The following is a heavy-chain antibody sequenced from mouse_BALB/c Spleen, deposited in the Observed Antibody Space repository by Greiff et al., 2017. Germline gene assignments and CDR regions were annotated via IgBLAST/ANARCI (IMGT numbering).Heavy chain of an antibody. V-gene: IGHV1-14*01. CDR1: GYTFTSYV. Sequence: VQLQQSGPELVKPGASVKMSCKASGYTFTSYVMHWVKQKPGQGLEWIGYINPYNDGTKYNEKFKGKATLTSDKSSSTAYMELSSLTSEDSAVYYCARSLYYGSSPFAYWGQGTLVTVSA. D-gene: IGHD1-1*01. J-gene: IGHJ3*01. CDR3: ARSLYYGSSPFAY. CDR2: INPYNDGT.